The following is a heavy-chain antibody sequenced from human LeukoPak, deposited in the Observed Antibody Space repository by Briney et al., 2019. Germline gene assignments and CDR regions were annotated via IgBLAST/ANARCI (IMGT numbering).Heavy chain of an antibody. CDR1: GFTFSSYG. CDR2: IQCDGSNK. J-gene: IGHJ4*02. CDR3: AKDLRYYFDY. V-gene: IGHV3-30*02. Sequence: GGSLRLSCAASGFTFSSYGMHWVRQAPGKGLEWVAFIQCDGSNKYYADSVKGRFTISRDNSKNTLYLQMNSLRAEDTAVYYCAKDLRYYFDYWGQGTLVTVSS.